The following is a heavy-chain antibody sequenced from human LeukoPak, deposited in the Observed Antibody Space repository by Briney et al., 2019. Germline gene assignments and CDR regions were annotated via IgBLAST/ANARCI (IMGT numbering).Heavy chain of an antibody. CDR2: IYYSGST. Sequence: PSETLPLTCTVSGGSISSSSYYWGWIRQPPGKGLEWIGSIYYSGSTYYNPSLKSRVTISVDTSKNQFSLKLSSVTAADTAVYYCARLGAMVRGVIGYWGQGTLVTVSS. CDR1: GGSISSSSYY. D-gene: IGHD3-10*01. J-gene: IGHJ4*02. V-gene: IGHV4-39*01. CDR3: ARLGAMVRGVIGY.